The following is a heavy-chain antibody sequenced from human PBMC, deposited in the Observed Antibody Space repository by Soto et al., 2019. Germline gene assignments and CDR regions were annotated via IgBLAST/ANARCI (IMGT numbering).Heavy chain of an antibody. CDR2: IDPSDSYT. V-gene: IGHV5-10-1*01. D-gene: IGHD4-17*01. J-gene: IGHJ6*02. CDR1: GYSFTSYG. Sequence: GESLKISCKGSGYSFTSYGISWVGQMPGKGLEWMGGIDPSDSYTNYSPSFQGHVTISADKSISTAYLQWSSLKASDTAMYYCARHDYGGTSARYYYCGMDVWGQANTVTVS. CDR3: ARHDYGGTSARYYYCGMDV.